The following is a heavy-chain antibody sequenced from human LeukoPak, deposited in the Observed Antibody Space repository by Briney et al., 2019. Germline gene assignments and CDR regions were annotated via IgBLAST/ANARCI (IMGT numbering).Heavy chain of an antibody. V-gene: IGHV3-23*01. J-gene: IGHJ4*02. CDR2: ISGSSVAT. CDR3: AKDRGYGSGSYSGMYYFDY. Sequence: GGSLRLSCAGSGFTFSSYAMSWVRQAPGKGLEWVSTISGSSVATYYADSVKGRFTISRDNSKNTLSLLMNSLRAEDTAVYYCAKDRGYGSGSYSGMYYFDYWGQGTLVTVSS. D-gene: IGHD3-10*01. CDR1: GFTFSSYA.